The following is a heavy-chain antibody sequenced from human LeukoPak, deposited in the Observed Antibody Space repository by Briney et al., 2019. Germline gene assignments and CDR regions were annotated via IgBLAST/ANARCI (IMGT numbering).Heavy chain of an antibody. CDR1: GGTFSSHA. CDR2: IIPIFGTA. Sequence: ASVKVSCEASGGTFSSHAISWVRQAPGQALEWMGGIIPIFGTANYAQKFQGRVTITADESTSTAYMELSSLRSEDTAVYYCASPTSAYYGSGYYFDYWGQGTLVTVSS. D-gene: IGHD3-10*01. V-gene: IGHV1-69*13. J-gene: IGHJ4*02. CDR3: ASPTSAYYGSGYYFDY.